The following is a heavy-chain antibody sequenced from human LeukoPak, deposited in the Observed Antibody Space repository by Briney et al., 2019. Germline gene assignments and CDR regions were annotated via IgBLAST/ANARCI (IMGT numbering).Heavy chain of an antibody. CDR2: ISGSGGST. V-gene: IGHV3-23*01. D-gene: IGHD2-8*02. Sequence: GSLRLSCAASGFTFSSYALSWVRQAPGKGQEWGSAISGSGGSTYYADSVQGRFTISRDNSKNTLYLQMNSLRAEDTAVYYCARDPVTGNSVDDYWGQGTLVTVSS. J-gene: IGHJ4*02. CDR1: GFTFSSYA. CDR3: ARDPVTGNSVDDY.